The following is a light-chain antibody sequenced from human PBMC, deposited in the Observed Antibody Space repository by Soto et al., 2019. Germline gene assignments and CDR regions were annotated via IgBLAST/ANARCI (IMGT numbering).Light chain of an antibody. V-gene: IGKV3-20*01. J-gene: IGKJ1*01. Sequence: ETVLTQSPGTLSLSPGERATLFCRASQSVSSNYLAWYQQKPGQAPRLLIYAASSRATGIPDRFSGSGSGTDFTLTISRLEPEDFAVYYCQQHGSSPPSWTFGQGTKVEIK. CDR1: QSVSSNY. CDR2: AAS. CDR3: QQHGSSPPSWT.